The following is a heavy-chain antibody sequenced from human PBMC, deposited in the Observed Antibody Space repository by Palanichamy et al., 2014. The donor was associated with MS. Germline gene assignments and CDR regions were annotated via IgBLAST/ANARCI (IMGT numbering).Heavy chain of an antibody. D-gene: IGHD5-12*01. CDR2: IKPDESER. J-gene: IGHJ4*02. V-gene: IGHV3-7*01. CDR1: GLTFSDYW. CDR3: ARVKGGYEYSPFDF. Sequence: HLVESGGGLVQPGGSLRLSCAASGLTFSDYWMSWVRQAPGKGLEWVATIKPDESERYYLEAVEDRFTISRDNAKSSLYLQMNSLRAEDTAVYYCARVKGGYEYSPFDFWGQGTLVTVSS.